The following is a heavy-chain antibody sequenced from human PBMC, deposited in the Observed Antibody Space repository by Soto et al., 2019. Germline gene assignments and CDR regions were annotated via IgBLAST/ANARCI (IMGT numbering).Heavy chain of an antibody. CDR1: GFTFSSYW. V-gene: IGHV3-74*01. J-gene: IGHJ4*02. D-gene: IGHD4-17*01. CDR3: ARDLPAGADF. CDR2: TNEDGTTI. Sequence: PGGSLRLSCAASGFTFSSYWMHWVRQVPGKGLVWVSRTNEDGTTINYADSVRGRFTISRDNAKNTLYLQMSSLRAEDTAVYYWARDLPAGADFWGQGTLVPVSP.